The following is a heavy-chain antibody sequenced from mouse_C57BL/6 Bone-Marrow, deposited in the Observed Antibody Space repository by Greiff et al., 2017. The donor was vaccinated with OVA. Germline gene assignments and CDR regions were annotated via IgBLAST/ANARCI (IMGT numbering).Heavy chain of an antibody. CDR1: GYAFSSYW. V-gene: IGHV1-80*01. D-gene: IGHD1-1*01. CDR3: ASYYYGSSPRFAY. Sequence: VQLQQSGAELVKPGASVKISCKASGYAFSSYWMNWVKQRPGKGLEWIGQIYPGDGDTNYNGKFKGKATLTADKSSSTAYMQLSSLTSEDSAVYFCASYYYGSSPRFAYWGQGTLVTVSA. CDR2: IYPGDGDT. J-gene: IGHJ3*01.